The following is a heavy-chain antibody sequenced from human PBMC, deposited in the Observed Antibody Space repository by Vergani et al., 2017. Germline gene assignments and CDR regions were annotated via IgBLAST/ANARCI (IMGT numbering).Heavy chain of an antibody. CDR3: ARVNTETNGHLYYCYYMDV. V-gene: IGHV4-34*01. CDR1: GGSFTSYH. Sequence: QVQLQQWGGGLSKPSETLSLTCVVNGGSFTSYHWTWIRQSPGEGLEWVGDIDHTGRPDYNPSLKSRLTMSVDKSRNQFSLTLNSVTATDTAIYFCARVNTETNGHLYYCYYMDVWGQGTAVTVS. D-gene: IGHD4-11*01. J-gene: IGHJ6*03. CDR2: IDHTGRP.